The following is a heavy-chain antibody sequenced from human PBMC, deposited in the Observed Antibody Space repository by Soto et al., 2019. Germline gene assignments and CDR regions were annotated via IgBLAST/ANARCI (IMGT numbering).Heavy chain of an antibody. CDR2: MNPSSGNT. J-gene: IGHJ5*02. D-gene: IGHD5-12*01. Sequence: QVQLVQSGAEVKESGASVKVSCKASGYTFTSYDINWVRQATGQGLEWMGWMNPSSGNTGYAQKFQGRVSMTRNTSISTAYMELSRLRSEDTAVYYCTRANGHATSWGQGTLVTVPS. CDR1: GYTFTSYD. V-gene: IGHV1-8*01. CDR3: TRANGHATS.